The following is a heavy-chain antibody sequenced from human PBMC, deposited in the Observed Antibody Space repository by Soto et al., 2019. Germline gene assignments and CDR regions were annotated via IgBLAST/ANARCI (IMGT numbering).Heavy chain of an antibody. CDR1: GFTFSSYA. D-gene: IGHD3-10*02. CDR3: AKDTVRGVISWVMHPYGMDV. V-gene: IGHV3-30*18. Sequence: QVQLVESGGGVVQPGRSLRLSCAASGFTFSSYAMHWVRQAPGKGLEWVAVISYDGSNKYYADSVKGRFTISRDNSKNTLYLQMNSLRAEDTAVYYCAKDTVRGVISWVMHPYGMDVWGQGTTVTVSS. J-gene: IGHJ6*02. CDR2: ISYDGSNK.